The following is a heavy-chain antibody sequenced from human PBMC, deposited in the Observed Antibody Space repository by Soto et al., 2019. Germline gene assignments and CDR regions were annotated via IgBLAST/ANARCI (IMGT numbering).Heavy chain of an antibody. Sequence: QLQLQESGPGLVKPSETLSLTCTVSGGSISSSSYYWGWIRQPPGKGLEWIGSIYYSGSTYYNPSLKSRATISVDTSKNQFSLKLSSVTAADTAVYYCARPSGSYLYYFDYWGQGTLVTVSS. J-gene: IGHJ4*02. CDR3: ARPSGSYLYYFDY. CDR2: IYYSGST. D-gene: IGHD1-26*01. V-gene: IGHV4-39*01. CDR1: GGSISSSSYY.